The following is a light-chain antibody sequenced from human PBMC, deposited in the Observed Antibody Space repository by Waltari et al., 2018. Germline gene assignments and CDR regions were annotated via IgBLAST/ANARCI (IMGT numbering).Light chain of an antibody. J-gene: IGKJ1*01. CDR3: QQHNDWPPWT. CDR2: GAS. Sequence: EIILTQPPATLSLTPGEKATLSFRSSQNVNSNLAWYQQKPGQAPRLLIYGASIRATGIPARFSGSGSGTQFTLTINSLQSEDSAVYFCQQHNDWPPWTFGQGTKVDLK. CDR1: QNVNSN. V-gene: IGKV3-15*01.